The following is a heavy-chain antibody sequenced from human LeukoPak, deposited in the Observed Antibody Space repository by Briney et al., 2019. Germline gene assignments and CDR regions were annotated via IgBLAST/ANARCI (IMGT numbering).Heavy chain of an antibody. V-gene: IGHV3-33*01. CDR3: ARGGRRGYYYGMDV. D-gene: IGHD3-10*01. Sequence: GGSLRLSCAASGFNLTNYAFYWVRQAPAKGLEWVAVIWFDGSDKYYGDSVKGRFTISRDNSKNTVYLQMNSPRAEDTALYYCARGGRRGYYYGMDVWGQGTTVTVSS. CDR1: GFNLTNYA. CDR2: IWFDGSDK. J-gene: IGHJ6*02.